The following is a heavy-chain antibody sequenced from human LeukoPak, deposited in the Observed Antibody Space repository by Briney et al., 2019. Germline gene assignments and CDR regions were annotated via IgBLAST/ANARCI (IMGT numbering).Heavy chain of an antibody. D-gene: IGHD2-2*01. J-gene: IGHJ5*02. Sequence: SETLSLTCAVYGGSFSGYSWSWIRQPPGKGLEWIGEINHSGSTNYNPSLKSRVTISVDTSKNQFSLKLSSVTAADTAVYYCARALGYCSSTSCYRFRYSWFDPWGQGTLVTVSS. V-gene: IGHV4-34*01. CDR2: INHSGST. CDR3: ARALGYCSSTSCYRFRYSWFDP. CDR1: GGSFSGYS.